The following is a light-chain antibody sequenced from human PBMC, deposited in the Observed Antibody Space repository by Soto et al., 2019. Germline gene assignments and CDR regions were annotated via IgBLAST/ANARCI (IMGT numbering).Light chain of an antibody. V-gene: IGKV1-5*01. CDR1: QSITTW. J-gene: IGKJ1*01. Sequence: IQMTQSPSILAASLGDELTITRRANQSITTWLAWYQQRPGKAPKLLIYDVSSLQSGVPSRFSGSGSGTEFTLTISSLQPDDFATYYCQHYKMYSPWTCGQGTKVDI. CDR3: QHYKMYSPWT. CDR2: DVS.